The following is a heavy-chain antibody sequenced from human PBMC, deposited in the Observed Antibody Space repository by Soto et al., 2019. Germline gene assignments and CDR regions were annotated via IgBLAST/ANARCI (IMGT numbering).Heavy chain of an antibody. V-gene: IGHV4-39*01. CDR3: ARHGRDGSGRGREIY. J-gene: IGHJ4*02. Sequence: QLQLQESGPGLVKPSETLSLTCTVSGGSISSSSYYWGWIRQPPGKGLEWIGSIYYSGSTYYNPSLKSRVTISVDTSKNQFSLKLSSVTAADTAVYYCARHGRDGSGRGREIYWGQGNLVTVSS. CDR1: GGSISSSSYY. CDR2: IYYSGST. D-gene: IGHD3-10*01.